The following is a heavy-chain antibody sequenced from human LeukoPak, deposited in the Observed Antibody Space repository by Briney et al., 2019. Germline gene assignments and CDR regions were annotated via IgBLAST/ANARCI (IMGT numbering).Heavy chain of an antibody. CDR1: GGSISSYY. CDR3: ARARYDSLNGAFDI. J-gene: IGHJ3*02. V-gene: IGHV4-59*12. Sequence: SETLSLTCTVSGGSISSYYWSWIRQPPGKGLEWIGYIYYSGSTNYNPSLKSRVTISVDTSKNQFSLKLSSVTAADTAVYYCARARYDSLNGAFDIWGQGTMVTVSS. CDR2: IYYSGST. D-gene: IGHD1-1*01.